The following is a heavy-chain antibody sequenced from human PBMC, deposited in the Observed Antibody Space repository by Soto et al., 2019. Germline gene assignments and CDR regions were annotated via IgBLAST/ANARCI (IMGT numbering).Heavy chain of an antibody. CDR1: SGSIDNVYW. J-gene: IGHJ6*02. Sequence: SETLSLTCAVSSGSIDNVYWWSWVRQSPGKGLEWIGETSHDGVTNYNPSLEGRVTISIDKSKNQFYLDLNSVTAADTALYFCASSSFLRSGDLFHGLDVWGQGTTVTVSS. CDR3: ASSSFLRSGDLFHGLDV. CDR2: TSHDGVT. D-gene: IGHD3-10*01. V-gene: IGHV4-4*02.